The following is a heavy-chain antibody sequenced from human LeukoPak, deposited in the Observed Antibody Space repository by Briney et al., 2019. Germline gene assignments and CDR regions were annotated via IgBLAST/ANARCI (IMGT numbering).Heavy chain of an antibody. Sequence: GGSLRLSCAASGFTFSSYSMNWVRQAPGKGLEWVSYISSSSSTIYYADSVKGRFTISRDNAKNSLYLQMNSLRAEDTAVYYCARDLRLPDTNEGYWGQGTLVTVSS. D-gene: IGHD5-12*01. CDR2: ISSSSSTI. V-gene: IGHV3-48*01. CDR3: ARDLRLPDTNEGY. CDR1: GFTFSSYS. J-gene: IGHJ4*02.